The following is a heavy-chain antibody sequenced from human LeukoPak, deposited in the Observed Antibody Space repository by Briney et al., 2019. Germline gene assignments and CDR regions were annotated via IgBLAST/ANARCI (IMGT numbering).Heavy chain of an antibody. CDR2: INWSGDRT. J-gene: IGHJ4*02. CDR3: ARADYYHSSGYYYNALLDY. CDR1: GFRFDDYG. Sequence: GGSLRLSRAASGFRFDDYGMSWVRQAPGKGLEWVSGINWSGDRTAYADSVKGRLTISRDNAKNSLYLQMNSLRAEDTALYYCARADYYHSSGYYYNALLDYWGQGTLVTVSS. D-gene: IGHD3-22*01. V-gene: IGHV3-20*04.